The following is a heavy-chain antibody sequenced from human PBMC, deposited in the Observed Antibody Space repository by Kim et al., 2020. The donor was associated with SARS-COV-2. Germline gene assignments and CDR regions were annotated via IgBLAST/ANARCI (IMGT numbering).Heavy chain of an antibody. CDR2: INPNSGGT. J-gene: IGHJ6*02. Sequence: ASVKVSCKASGYTFTGYYMHWVRQAPGQGLEWMGWINPNSGGTNYAQKFQGRVTMTRDTSISTAYMELSRLRSDDTAVYYCARVAGSYYYYYGMDVWGQGTTVTVSS. D-gene: IGHD3-10*01. CDR1: GYTFTGYY. V-gene: IGHV1-2*02. CDR3: ARVAGSYYYYYGMDV.